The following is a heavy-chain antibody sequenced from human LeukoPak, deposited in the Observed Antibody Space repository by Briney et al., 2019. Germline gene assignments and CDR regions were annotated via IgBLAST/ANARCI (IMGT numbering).Heavy chain of an antibody. CDR1: GGSISSSSYY. CDR2: IYYSGST. J-gene: IGHJ5*02. D-gene: IGHD3-16*01. Sequence: PSETLSLTCTVSGGSISSSSYYWGWIRQPPGKGLEWIGSIYYSGSTYYNPSLKSRVTISVDTSKNQFSLKLSSVTAADTAVYYCARDENGYVWGSLRAWGQGTLVTVSS. CDR3: ARDENGYVWGSLRA. V-gene: IGHV4-39*07.